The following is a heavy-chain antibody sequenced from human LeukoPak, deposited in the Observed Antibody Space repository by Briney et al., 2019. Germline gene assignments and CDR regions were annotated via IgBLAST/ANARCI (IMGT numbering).Heavy chain of an antibody. Sequence: GGSLRLSCAVSGFTLSSYSMNWVRQAPGKGLEWVSSISSSSSYIYYADSVMGRFTISRDNAKNSLYLQMNSLRAEDTAVYYCARSPGGFGWFDPWGQGTLVTVSS. V-gene: IGHV3-21*01. CDR2: ISSSSSYI. D-gene: IGHD3-16*01. CDR1: GFTLSSYS. CDR3: ARSPGGFGWFDP. J-gene: IGHJ5*02.